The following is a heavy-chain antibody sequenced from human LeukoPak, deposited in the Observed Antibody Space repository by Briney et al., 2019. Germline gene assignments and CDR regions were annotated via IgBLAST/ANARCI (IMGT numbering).Heavy chain of an antibody. CDR1: GGSFSGYY. D-gene: IGHD4-17*01. CDR2: INHSGST. V-gene: IGHV4-34*01. CDR3: ARDRSFEYLSAMTTVTTLTFDY. J-gene: IGHJ4*02. Sequence: PSETLSLTCAVYGGSFSGYYWSWIRQPPGKGLEWIGEINHSGSTNYNPSLKSRVTISVDTSKNQFSLKLSSVTAADTAVYYCARDRSFEYLSAMTTVTTLTFDYWGQGTLVTVSS.